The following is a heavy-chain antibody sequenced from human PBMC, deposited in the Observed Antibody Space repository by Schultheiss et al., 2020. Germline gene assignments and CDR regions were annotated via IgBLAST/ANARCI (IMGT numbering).Heavy chain of an antibody. D-gene: IGHD1-26*01. CDR2: IYYSGST. Sequence: SETLSLTCTVSGGSISSSSYYWGWIRQPPGKGLEWIGYIYYSGSTNYNPSLKSRVTISVDTSKNQFSLKLSSVTAADTAVYYCARGGIVGAHPNWFDPWGQGTLVTVSS. CDR3: ARGGIVGAHPNWFDP. CDR1: GGSISSSSYY. J-gene: IGHJ5*02. V-gene: IGHV4-61*05.